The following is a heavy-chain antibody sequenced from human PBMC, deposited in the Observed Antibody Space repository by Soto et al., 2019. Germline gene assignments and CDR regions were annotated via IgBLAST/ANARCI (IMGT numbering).Heavy chain of an antibody. D-gene: IGHD6-19*01. CDR3: ARDYDELLAVASGVEY. CDR2: ISGSGGST. J-gene: IGHJ4*02. Sequence: PGGSLRLSCAASGFSFSNYAMTWVRQAPGKGLEWVSAISGSGGSTYYADSVKGRFTISRDNSKNMLFLQMNSLRGEDTAVYYCARDYDELLAVASGVEYWGQGTLVTVSS. CDR1: GFSFSNYA. V-gene: IGHV3-23*01.